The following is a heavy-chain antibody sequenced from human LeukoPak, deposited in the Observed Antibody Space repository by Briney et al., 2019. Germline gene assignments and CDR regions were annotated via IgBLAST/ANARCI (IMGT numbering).Heavy chain of an antibody. J-gene: IGHJ6*03. V-gene: IGHV1-18*01. Sequence: GASVKVSCKASGYTFTSYGISWVRQAPGQGLEWMGWISAYNGNTNYAQKLQGRVTMTTDTSTSTAYMELRSLRSDDTAVYYCARDLTRDLTWWPEGLYYYYYYMDVWGKGTTVTVSS. CDR2: ISAYNGNT. CDR1: GYTFTSYG. D-gene: IGHD2-8*02. CDR3: ARDLTRDLTWWPEGLYYYYYYMDV.